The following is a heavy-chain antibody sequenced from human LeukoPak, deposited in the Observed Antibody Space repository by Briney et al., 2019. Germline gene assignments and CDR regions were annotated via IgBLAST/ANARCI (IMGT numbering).Heavy chain of an antibody. J-gene: IGHJ4*02. CDR3: ASTPITGTSYYFDY. D-gene: IGHD1-7*01. Sequence: SETLSLTCTVSGGSISSYYWGWIRQPPGKGLEWIGCIYYSGSTNYNPSLKSRVTISVDTSKNQFSLKLSSVTAADTAVYYCASTPITGTSYYFDYWGQGTLVTVSS. CDR2: IYYSGST. V-gene: IGHV4-59*01. CDR1: GGSISSYY.